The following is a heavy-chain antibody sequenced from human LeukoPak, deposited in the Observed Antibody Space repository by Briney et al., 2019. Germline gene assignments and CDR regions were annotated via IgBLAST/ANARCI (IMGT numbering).Heavy chain of an antibody. CDR3: ARGPGGGSSWYDY. CDR1: GSTFSNYG. V-gene: IGHV3-33*01. CDR2: IWYDGSNK. D-gene: IGHD6-13*01. J-gene: IGHJ4*02. Sequence: PGGSLRLSCAASGSTFSNYGMHWVRQAPGKGLEWVAVIWYDGSNKYYEDSVKGRFTISRDNSKNTLYLQMNSLRAEDTAVYYCARGPGGGSSWYDYWGQGTLVTVSS.